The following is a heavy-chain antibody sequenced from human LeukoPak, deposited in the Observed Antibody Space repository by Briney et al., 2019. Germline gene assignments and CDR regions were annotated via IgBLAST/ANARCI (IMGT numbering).Heavy chain of an antibody. J-gene: IGHJ1*01. CDR1: GYTFTSYD. CDR3: ARGRRGYCSGDSCLEYFQH. CDR2: MNPNSGNT. D-gene: IGHD2-15*01. Sequence: ASVKVSCKASGYTFTSYDINWVQQATGQGLEWMGWMNPNSGNTGYAQKFQGRVTITRSTSISTAYMELSSLRSEDTAVYYCARGRRGYCSGDSCLEYFQHWGQGTLVTVSS. V-gene: IGHV1-8*03.